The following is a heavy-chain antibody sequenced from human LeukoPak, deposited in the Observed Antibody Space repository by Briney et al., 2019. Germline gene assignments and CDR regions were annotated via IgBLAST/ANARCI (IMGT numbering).Heavy chain of an antibody. CDR2: ISYDGSNK. J-gene: IGHJ5*02. CDR1: GFTFSSYA. CDR3: ARDLLSYYDYVWGSYRLNTNWFDP. D-gene: IGHD3-16*02. Sequence: SGGSLRLSCAASGFTFSSYAMHWVRQAPGKGLEWVAVISYDGSNKYYADSVKGRFTISRDNSKNTLYLQMNSLRAEDTAVYYCARDLLSYYDYVWGSYRLNTNWFDPWGQGTLVTVSS. V-gene: IGHV3-30*04.